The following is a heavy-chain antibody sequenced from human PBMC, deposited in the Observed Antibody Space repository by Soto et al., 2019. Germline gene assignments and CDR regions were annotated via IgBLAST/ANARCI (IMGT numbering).Heavy chain of an antibody. CDR3: ARGDSVWPWDY. V-gene: IGHV1-2*02. CDR2: IDPNSGVT. Sequence: QVQLVQSGAEVKKPGASVKVSCKAPGHSFTGYYFNWVRQASGQGLEWMGWIDPNSGVTNYAQKFQGSVHMTRDTTKRTAFIALSILRSVDPAVYYCARGDSVWPWDYWGQGSLVTVSA. J-gene: IGHJ4*02. CDR1: GHSFTGYY. D-gene: IGHD6-19*01.